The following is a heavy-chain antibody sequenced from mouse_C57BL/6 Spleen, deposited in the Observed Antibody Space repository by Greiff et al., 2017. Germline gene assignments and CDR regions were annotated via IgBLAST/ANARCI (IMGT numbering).Heavy chain of an antibody. Sequence: QVQLQQSGPELVKPGASVKISCKASGYAFSSSWMNWVKQRPGKGLEWIGRIYPGDGDTTYNGKFKGKATLTADKSSSTAYMQLSSLTSEDSAVYFCARYDYEGYYYAMDYWGQGTSVTVSS. J-gene: IGHJ4*01. V-gene: IGHV1-82*01. D-gene: IGHD2-4*01. CDR2: IYPGDGDT. CDR3: ARYDYEGYYYAMDY. CDR1: GYAFSSSW.